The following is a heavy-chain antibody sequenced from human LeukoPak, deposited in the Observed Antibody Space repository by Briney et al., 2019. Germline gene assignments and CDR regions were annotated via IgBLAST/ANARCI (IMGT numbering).Heavy chain of an antibody. D-gene: IGHD2-2*01. Sequence: ASVKVSCKASGYAFTGYHMHWVRQAPGQGLEWMGRINPNSGDTNYAQKFQGRVAMTRDTSISTAFMELTRLRSDDTAVYYCARDYCSSTSCLSDYWGQGTLVTVSS. V-gene: IGHV1-2*06. CDR1: GYAFTGYH. J-gene: IGHJ4*02. CDR3: ARDYCSSTSCLSDY. CDR2: INPNSGDT.